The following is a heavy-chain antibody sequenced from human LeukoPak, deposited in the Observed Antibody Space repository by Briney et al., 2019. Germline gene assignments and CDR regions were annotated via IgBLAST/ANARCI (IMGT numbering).Heavy chain of an antibody. CDR1: GGSISSGGYS. CDR3: ASDIAVAALGDAFDI. Sequence: SETLSLTCAVSGGSISSGGYSWSWIRQPPGKGLEWIGYIYHSGSTYYNPSLKSRVTISVDRSKNQFSLKLSSVTAADTAVYYCASDIAVAALGDAFDIWGQGTMVTVSS. CDR2: IYHSGST. J-gene: IGHJ3*02. V-gene: IGHV4-30-2*01. D-gene: IGHD6-19*01.